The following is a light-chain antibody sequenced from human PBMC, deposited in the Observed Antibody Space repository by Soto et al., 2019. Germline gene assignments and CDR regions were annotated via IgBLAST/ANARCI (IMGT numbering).Light chain of an antibody. CDR2: GAS. Sequence: EIVMTQSPATLSVSPGERATLSCRASQSVSSNLAWYQQKPGQAPRLLIYGASTRATGIPARFSGSASGTDFTLTISSLQSEDFAVYYCQQYNNWPQTFGQGTKVEIK. CDR3: QQYNNWPQT. CDR1: QSVSSN. V-gene: IGKV3-15*01. J-gene: IGKJ1*01.